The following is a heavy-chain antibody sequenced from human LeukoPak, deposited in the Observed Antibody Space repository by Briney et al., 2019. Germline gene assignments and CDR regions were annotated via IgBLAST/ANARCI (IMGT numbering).Heavy chain of an antibody. V-gene: IGHV1-18*01. D-gene: IGHD3-22*01. CDR3: AREDYYDSSGYFSNAFDI. CDR2: ISAYNGNT. J-gene: IGHJ3*02. CDR1: GYTFTSYG. Sequence: EASVKVSCKASGYTFTSYGISWVRQAPGQGLEWMGWISAYNGNTNYAQKLQGRVTMTTDTSTSTAYMELRSLRSDDTAVYYCAREDYYDSSGYFSNAFDIWGQGTMVTVSS.